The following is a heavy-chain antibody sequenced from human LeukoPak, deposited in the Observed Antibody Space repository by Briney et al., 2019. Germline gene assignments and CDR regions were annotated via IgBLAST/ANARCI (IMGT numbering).Heavy chain of an antibody. V-gene: IGHV3-7*01. CDR2: IKQDGSEK. D-gene: IGHD6-13*01. Sequence: QPGGSLRLSCAASGFTFSSYWMSWVRQAPGKGLEWVASIKQDGSEKYYVDSVKGRFTISRDNAKNSLYLQMNSLRAEDTAVYYCARVVRAKPYSSSWYWSYDYYYYYMDVWGKGTTVTVSS. CDR1: GFTFSSYW. CDR3: ARVVRAKPYSSSWYWSYDYYYYYMDV. J-gene: IGHJ6*03.